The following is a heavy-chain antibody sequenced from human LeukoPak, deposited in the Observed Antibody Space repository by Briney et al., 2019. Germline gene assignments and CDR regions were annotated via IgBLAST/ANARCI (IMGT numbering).Heavy chain of an antibody. CDR2: IKYDGSEK. CDR3: ARDANRGGEFDL. V-gene: IGHV3-7*01. D-gene: IGHD2/OR15-2a*01. CDR1: GFTFSNYW. J-gene: IGHJ4*02. Sequence: GGSLRLSCATSGFTFSNYWMNWVRQSPGKGLQWVAKIKYDGSEKFYVEPVKGRFTISRDNANAKNSLYLQMNTLRAEDTAVYYCARDANRGGEFDLWGQGTLVTVSS.